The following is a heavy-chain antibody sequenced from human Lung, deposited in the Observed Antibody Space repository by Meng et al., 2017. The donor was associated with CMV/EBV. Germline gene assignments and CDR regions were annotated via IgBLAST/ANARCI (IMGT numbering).Heavy chain of an antibody. J-gene: IGHJ6*02. CDR3: ASGKTYYDFWSGYLTENGMDV. CDR2: MNPNSGNT. V-gene: IGHV1-8*03. CDR1: GYTFISYD. D-gene: IGHD3-3*01. Sequence: SVKVSCQASGYTFISYDINWVRQATGQGLEWMGWMNPNSGNTGYAQKFQGRVTITRNTSISTAYMELSSLRSEDTAVYYCASGKTYYDFWSGYLTENGMDVWGQGTTVXVSS.